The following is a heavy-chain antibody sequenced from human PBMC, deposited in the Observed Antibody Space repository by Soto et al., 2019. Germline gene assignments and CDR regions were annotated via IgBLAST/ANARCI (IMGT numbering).Heavy chain of an antibody. CDR2: IYYSGST. V-gene: IGHV4-39*01. Sequence: SETLSLTCTVSGGSISRSSYYWGWIRQPPGKGLEWIGSIYYSGSTYYNPSLKSRVTISVDTSKNQFSLKLSSVTAADTAVYYCASHPRYYYDSSGSDWGQGTLVTVSS. CDR1: GGSISRSSYY. D-gene: IGHD3-22*01. J-gene: IGHJ4*02. CDR3: ASHPRYYYDSSGSD.